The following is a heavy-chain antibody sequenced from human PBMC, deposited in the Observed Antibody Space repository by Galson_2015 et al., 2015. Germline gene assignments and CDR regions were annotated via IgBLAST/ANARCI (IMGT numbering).Heavy chain of an antibody. V-gene: IGHV3-23*01. CDR2: ISGSGGST. J-gene: IGHJ4*02. CDR1: GFTFSSYA. Sequence: SLRLSCAASGFTFSSYAMSWVRQAPGKGLEWVSAISGSGGSTYYADSVKGRSTISRDNSKNTLYLQMNSLRAEDTAVYYCANPYYGSGSYYPLWDYWGQGTLVTVSS. CDR3: ANPYYGSGSYYPLWDY. D-gene: IGHD3-10*01.